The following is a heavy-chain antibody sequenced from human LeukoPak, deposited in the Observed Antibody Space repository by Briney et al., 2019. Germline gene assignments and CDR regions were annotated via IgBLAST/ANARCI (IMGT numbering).Heavy chain of an antibody. Sequence: GGSLRLSCAASGFTFSSYAMSWVRQAAGKGLEWVSAISGSGGSTYYADSVKGRFTIYRDNSKNTLYLQMNSLRAEDTAVYYCAKDAGSGYSYGFFFDYWGQGTLVTVSS. D-gene: IGHD5-18*01. CDR3: AKDAGSGYSYGFFFDY. CDR2: ISGSGGST. V-gene: IGHV3-23*01. CDR1: GFTFSSYA. J-gene: IGHJ4*02.